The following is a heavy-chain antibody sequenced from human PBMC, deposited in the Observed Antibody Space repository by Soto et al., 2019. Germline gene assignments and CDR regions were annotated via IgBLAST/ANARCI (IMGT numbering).Heavy chain of an antibody. D-gene: IGHD4-17*01. Sequence: GGSLRLSCAASGFTFSRYWVHWVRQAPGKGLVWVSRINSDGSRRDYADSVKGRFTISRDNAKNTVFLQMNSLRAEDTAVYYCASPTTVTSHFYYMDVWGKGTTVTVSS. J-gene: IGHJ6*03. CDR1: GFTFSRYW. CDR3: ASPTTVTSHFYYMDV. V-gene: IGHV3-74*01. CDR2: INSDGSRR.